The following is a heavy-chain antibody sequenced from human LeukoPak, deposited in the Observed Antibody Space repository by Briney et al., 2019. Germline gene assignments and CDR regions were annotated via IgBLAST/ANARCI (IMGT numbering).Heavy chain of an antibody. CDR1: GYTFTSYA. D-gene: IGHD6-13*01. V-gene: IGHV7-4-1*02. CDR3: ASPIAAAGDYYYYGMDV. CDR2: INTNTGNP. Sequence: GASVKVSCKASGYTFTSYAMNWVRQAPGQGLEWMGWINTNTGNPTYAQGFTGRFVFSLDTSVSTAYLQISSLKAEDTAVYYCASPIAAAGDYYYYGMDVWGQGTTVTVSS. J-gene: IGHJ6*02.